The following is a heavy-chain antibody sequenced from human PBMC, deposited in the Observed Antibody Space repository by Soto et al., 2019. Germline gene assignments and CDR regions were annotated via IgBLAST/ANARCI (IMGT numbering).Heavy chain of an antibody. CDR3: ATRGNYYDSSGYYSVY. V-gene: IGHV3-23*01. J-gene: IGHJ4*02. Sequence: LRLSCAASGFTFSSYAMSWVRQAPGKGLEWVSAISGSGGSTYYADSVKGRLTISRDNSKNTLYLQMNSLRAEDTAVYYCATRGNYYDSSGYYSVYWGQGTLVTVSS. D-gene: IGHD3-22*01. CDR1: GFTFSSYA. CDR2: ISGSGGST.